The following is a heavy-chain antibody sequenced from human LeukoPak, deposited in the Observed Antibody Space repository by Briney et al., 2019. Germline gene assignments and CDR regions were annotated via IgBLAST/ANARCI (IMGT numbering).Heavy chain of an antibody. J-gene: IGHJ6*03. D-gene: IGHD2-8*01. CDR2: IYHSGST. CDR3: ARGRSSRNIVLMVYERVRSYMDV. Sequence: SETLSLTCTVSAYSISSGYYWGWIRQPPGKGLEWIGSIYHSGSTYYNPSLKSRVTISVDTSKNQFSLKLSSVTAADTAVYYCARGRSSRNIVLMVYERVRSYMDVWGKGTTVTVSS. V-gene: IGHV4-38-2*02. CDR1: AYSISSGYY.